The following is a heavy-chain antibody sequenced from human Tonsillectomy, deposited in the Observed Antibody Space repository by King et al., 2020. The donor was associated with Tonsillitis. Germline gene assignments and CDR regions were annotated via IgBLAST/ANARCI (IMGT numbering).Heavy chain of an antibody. CDR1: GFTFSSYA. J-gene: IGHJ3*01. D-gene: IGHD7-27*01. V-gene: IGHV3-30-3*01. CDR2: ISDDGSSK. Sequence: VQLVESGGGVVQPGRSLRLSCAASGFTFSSYAMHWVRQAPGKGLEWVAVISDDGSSKYYTDSVKGRFTISRDNSKNKLYLQMNSLRAEDSAVFYCAGDQLGYDAFDVXGQGTMVTVSS. CDR3: AGDQLGYDAFDV.